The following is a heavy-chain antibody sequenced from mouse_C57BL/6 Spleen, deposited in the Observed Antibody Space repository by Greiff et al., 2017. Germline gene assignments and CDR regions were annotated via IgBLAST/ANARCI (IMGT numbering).Heavy chain of an antibody. V-gene: IGHV1-52*01. CDR1: GYTFTSYW. CDR3: ARRTKGAVADE. D-gene: IGHD1-1*01. J-gene: IGHJ2*01. Sequence: QVQLQQPGAELVKPGSSVKLSCKASGYTFTSYWMHWVKQRPIQGLEWIGNIHPYNGFTHYNHKFKYKATLTVDKSSSTAYMQLSSLTSEDSAVYYCARRTKGAVADEWGQGTTLKVTA. CDR2: IHPYNGFT.